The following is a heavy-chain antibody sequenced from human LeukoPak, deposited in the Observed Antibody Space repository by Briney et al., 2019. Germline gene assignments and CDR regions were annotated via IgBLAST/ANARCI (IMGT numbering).Heavy chain of an antibody. Sequence: ASETLSLTCSVSGGSINSNNYFWGWIRQPPGKGLQWVGTINYSGNTYYNSSLESRLIISADTSKNHLSLNLNSLTAADTAVYYCARLAMRYGSGSYFDPWGQGTLVTVSS. J-gene: IGHJ5*02. D-gene: IGHD3-10*01. CDR2: INYSGNT. CDR1: GGSINSNNYF. CDR3: ARLAMRYGSGSYFDP. V-gene: IGHV4-39*02.